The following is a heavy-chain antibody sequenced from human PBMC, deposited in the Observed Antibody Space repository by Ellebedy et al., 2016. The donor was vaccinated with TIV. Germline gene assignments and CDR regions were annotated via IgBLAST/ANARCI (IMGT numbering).Heavy chain of an antibody. CDR1: GFSFREYY. CDR2: INHDGAIK. J-gene: IGHJ4*02. V-gene: IGHV3-11*01. CDR3: ARNRNDFDANGYWNY. D-gene: IGHD3-22*01. Sequence: GESLKISGAASGFSFREYYMSWIRQAPGKGLECVAYINHDGAIKYYADAVRGRFTVSRDNAENSLHLQMNSLRAEDTAVYYCARNRNDFDANGYWNYWGPGAQVTVSS.